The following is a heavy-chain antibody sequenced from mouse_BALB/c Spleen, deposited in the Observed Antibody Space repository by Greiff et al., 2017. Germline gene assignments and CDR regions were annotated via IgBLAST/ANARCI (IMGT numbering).Heavy chain of an antibody. CDR1: GYTFTDYE. D-gene: IGHD2-14*01. Sequence: VQLQQSGAELVRPGASVTLSCKASGYTFTDYEMHWVKQTPVHGLEWIGAIDPETGGTAYNQKFKGKATLTADKSSSPAYMLLSSLTSEDSAIYFCARPDYRYDGYYFDYWGQGTTLTVSS. CDR2: IDPETGGT. V-gene: IGHV1-15*01. J-gene: IGHJ2*01. CDR3: ARPDYRYDGYYFDY.